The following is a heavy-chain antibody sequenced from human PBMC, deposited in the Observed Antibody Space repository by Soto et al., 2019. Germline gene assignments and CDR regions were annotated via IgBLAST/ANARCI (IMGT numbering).Heavy chain of an antibody. V-gene: IGHV1-18*01. CDR3: ARDWKGAEGFDP. CDR2: IGADNGDT. Sequence: QVQLVQSGAEVKKAGASVKVSCKASGYTLSTYGFSWVRQAPGQGLEWMGWIGADNGDTNYAQNFQGRVTMTTDTSTTTSYMELRSLTSDDTAVYFCARDWKGAEGFDPWGQGTLVTVSS. J-gene: IGHJ5*02. CDR1: GYTLSTYG. D-gene: IGHD1-1*01.